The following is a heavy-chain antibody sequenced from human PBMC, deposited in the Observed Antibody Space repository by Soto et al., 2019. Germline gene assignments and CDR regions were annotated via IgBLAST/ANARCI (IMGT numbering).Heavy chain of an antibody. V-gene: IGHV3-30*18. D-gene: IGHD1-26*01. CDR2: ISYDGSNK. CDR1: GFTFSIYD. Sequence: GGSLRLSCAASGFTFSIYDMHWVRQAPGKGLEWVAVISYDGSNKYYRDSVKGRFTISRDNSKNTLYLQMNSLRVEDTAVYYCAKGSYTGTYSDFDYWGQGTLVTVSS. CDR3: AKGSYTGTYSDFDY. J-gene: IGHJ4*02.